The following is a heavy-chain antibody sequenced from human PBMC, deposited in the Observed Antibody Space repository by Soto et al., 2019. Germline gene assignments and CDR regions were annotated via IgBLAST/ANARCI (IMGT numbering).Heavy chain of an antibody. CDR2: ISWDGGST. Sequence: PGGSLRLSCAASGFTFDDYTMHWVRQAPGKGLEWVSLISWDGGSTNYADSVKGRFTISRDNSKNTLYLQMNSLRADDTAVYYCARETIPQMYYYGTDVWGQGTTVTVSS. D-gene: IGHD3-16*01. J-gene: IGHJ6*02. CDR3: ARETIPQMYYYGTDV. V-gene: IGHV3-43*01. CDR1: GFTFDDYT.